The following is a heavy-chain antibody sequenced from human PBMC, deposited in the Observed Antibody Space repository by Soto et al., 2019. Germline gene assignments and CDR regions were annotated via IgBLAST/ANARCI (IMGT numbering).Heavy chain of an antibody. CDR1: QRTFTSYG. Sequence: SVKVSCKXSQRTFTSYGLSWVRQAPGQGLEWLGTIIPMFGTANYAQRFQGRVTITADEFTSTAYMELSSLTSEDTAVYFCARTPNHFIVALGESTHYYGLDVWGQGTTVTVSS. V-gene: IGHV1-69*13. CDR3: ARTPNHFIVALGESTHYYGLDV. J-gene: IGHJ6*02. D-gene: IGHD2-21*01. CDR2: IIPMFGTA.